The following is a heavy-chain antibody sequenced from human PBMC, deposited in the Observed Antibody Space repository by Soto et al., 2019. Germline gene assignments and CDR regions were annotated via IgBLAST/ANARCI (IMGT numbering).Heavy chain of an antibody. CDR3: AKVSRTATMLHYFDY. D-gene: IGHD2-21*02. V-gene: IGHV3-23*01. CDR2: ISGSGGST. J-gene: IGHJ4*02. Sequence: GGPRLSCAVSGFPFSSYAMSWVRQAPGKGLEWVSAISGSGGSTYFADSVKGRFTISRDNPKNTLYLQMNSLRAEDTAVYYCAKVSRTATMLHYFDYWGQGTLVTVSS. CDR1: GFPFSSYA.